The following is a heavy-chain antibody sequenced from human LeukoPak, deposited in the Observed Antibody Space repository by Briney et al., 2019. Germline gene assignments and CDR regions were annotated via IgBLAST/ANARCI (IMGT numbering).Heavy chain of an antibody. J-gene: IGHJ3*02. Sequence: SETLSLTCTVSGGSISSYYWSWIRQPPGKGLEWIGYIYYSGSTNYNPSLKSRVTISVDTSKNQFSLKLSSVTAADTAVYYCARHDYGDYRGGDDAFDIWGQGTMVTVSS. CDR3: ARHDYGDYRGGDDAFDI. V-gene: IGHV4-59*08. D-gene: IGHD4-17*01. CDR1: GGSISSYY. CDR2: IYYSGST.